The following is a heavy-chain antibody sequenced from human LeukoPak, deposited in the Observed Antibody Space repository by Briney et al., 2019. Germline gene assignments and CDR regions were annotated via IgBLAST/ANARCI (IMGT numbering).Heavy chain of an antibody. J-gene: IGHJ2*01. CDR1: GYTFTSYG. CDR3: AREGGYYDSSGPWYFDL. CDR2: ISAYNGNT. Sequence: GASVKVSCKASGYTFTSYGISWVRQAPGQGLEWMGWISAYNGNTNYAQKLQGRVTMTTDTSTSTAYMELRSLRSDDTAVYYCAREGGYYDSSGPWYFDLWGRGTLVTVSS. V-gene: IGHV1-18*01. D-gene: IGHD3-22*01.